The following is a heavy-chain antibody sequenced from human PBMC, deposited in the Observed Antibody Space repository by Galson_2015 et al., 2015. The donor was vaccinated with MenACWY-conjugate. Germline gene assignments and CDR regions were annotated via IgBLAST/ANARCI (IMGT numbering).Heavy chain of an antibody. V-gene: IGHV5-51*01. J-gene: IGHJ6*02. CDR3: ARALGTVISGLTKTGGRDV. CDR1: GYSFTNYW. D-gene: IGHD7-27*01. CDR2: INPADFDI. Sequence: QSGAEVKKPGESLKISCKGSGYSFTNYWIVWVRQMPGKGLEWMGIINPADFDISYSPSFQGQLTISVDRSISTAFLQWRSLRASDTAIYYCARALGTVISGLTKTGGRDVWGQGTTVTVSS.